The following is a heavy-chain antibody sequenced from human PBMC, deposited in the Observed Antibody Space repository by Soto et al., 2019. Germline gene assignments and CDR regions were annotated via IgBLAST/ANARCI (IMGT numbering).Heavy chain of an antibody. CDR2: ISSSSSTI. CDR3: ARAVQLERRRGYYYMDV. D-gene: IGHD1-1*01. Sequence: PGGSLRLSCAASGFTFSSYSMNWVRQAPGKGLEWVSYISSSSSTIYYADSVKGRFTISRDNAKNSLYLQMNSLRAEDTAVYYCARAVQLERRRGYYYMDVWGKGTTVTVSS. CDR1: GFTFSSYS. J-gene: IGHJ6*03. V-gene: IGHV3-48*01.